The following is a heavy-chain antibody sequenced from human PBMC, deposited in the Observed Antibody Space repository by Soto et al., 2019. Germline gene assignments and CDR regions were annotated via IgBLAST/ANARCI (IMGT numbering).Heavy chain of an antibody. CDR3: ARGLSVTNTFYYYYAMDV. J-gene: IGHJ6*02. Sequence: XETLSLTCAVYGWSFSRYFWNWIRQPPGKGLEWIGEINHSGRTNYNPSLKSRVTISVDTSKNQFSLKLSSVTAADTAVYYCARGLSVTNTFYYYYAMDVWGHGTTVTVSS. D-gene: IGHD2-8*01. V-gene: IGHV4-34*01. CDR2: INHSGRT. CDR1: GWSFSRYF.